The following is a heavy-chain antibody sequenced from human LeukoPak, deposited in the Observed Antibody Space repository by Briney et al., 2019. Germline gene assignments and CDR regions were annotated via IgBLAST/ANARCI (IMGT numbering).Heavy chain of an antibody. V-gene: IGHV3-21*01. CDR3: ARAPAGRIYFDF. Sequence: GGSLRLSCAASGFTLSSYTMNWVRQAPGKGLEWVSSISSGSSYIFYADSVKGRFTISRDNAKNSLHLQMNSLRVEDTAVYFCARAPAGRIYFDFWGQGTLVPVSS. D-gene: IGHD3-10*01. J-gene: IGHJ4*02. CDR1: GFTLSSYT. CDR2: ISSGSSYI.